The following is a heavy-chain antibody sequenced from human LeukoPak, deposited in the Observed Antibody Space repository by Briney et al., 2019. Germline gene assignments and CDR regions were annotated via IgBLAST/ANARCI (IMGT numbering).Heavy chain of an antibody. V-gene: IGHV4-59*10. CDR3: ARASAPTYYYDSSGQLYFDY. CDR2: IYTSGST. CDR1: GGSFSGYY. D-gene: IGHD3-22*01. Sequence: SETLSLTCAVYGGSFSGYYWSWIRQPPGKGLEWIGRIYTSGSTNYNPSLKSRVTMSVDTSKNQFSLKLSSVTAADTAVYYCARASAPTYYYDSSGQLYFDYWGQGTLVTVSS. J-gene: IGHJ4*02.